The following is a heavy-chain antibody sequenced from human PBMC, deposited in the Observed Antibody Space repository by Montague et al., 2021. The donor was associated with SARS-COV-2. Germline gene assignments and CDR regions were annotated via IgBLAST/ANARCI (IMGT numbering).Heavy chain of an antibody. Sequence: SETLSLTCTVSGDSLTTDSYYWVWDRQPHGKGWVWSGHIFYNGNTIYNPTMKGRVIISADTSKIQLTLRLNSVTATDTAIYYCAKGRFTLVVATTPDSWGQGTLVVVSS. J-gene: IGHJ4*02. D-gene: IGHD2-15*01. CDR3: AKGRFTLVVATTPDS. CDR1: GDSLTTDSYY. V-gene: IGHV4-39*02. CDR2: IFYNGNT.